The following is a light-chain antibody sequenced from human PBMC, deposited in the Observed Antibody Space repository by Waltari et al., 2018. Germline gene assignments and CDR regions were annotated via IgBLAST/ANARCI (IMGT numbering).Light chain of an antibody. CDR2: DVR. CDR3: CSYAGSYTWV. Sequence: QSALTQPRSASGSPGQSVTISCTGTRSDVGRYKDISWYPHHPGKAPKLMIYDVRQRPSGVPDRFSGSKSVNTASLTISGLQAEDEADYYCCSYAGSYTWVFGGGTKLTVL. V-gene: IGLV2-11*01. CDR1: RSDVGRYKD. J-gene: IGLJ3*02.